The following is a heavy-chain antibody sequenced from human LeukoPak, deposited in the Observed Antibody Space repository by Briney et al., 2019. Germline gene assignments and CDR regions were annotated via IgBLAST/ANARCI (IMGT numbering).Heavy chain of an antibody. J-gene: IGHJ4*02. CDR2: IKQDGSEK. D-gene: IGHD3-3*02. Sequence: GGSLRLSCAASGFTFSSYWMSWVRQAPGKGLEWVANIKQDGSEKYYVDSVKGRFTISRDNAKNSLYLQMNSLRAEDTAVYYCARAGISGWAYYFDYWGQGTLVTVSP. CDR1: GFTFSSYW. CDR3: ARAGISGWAYYFDY. V-gene: IGHV3-7*01.